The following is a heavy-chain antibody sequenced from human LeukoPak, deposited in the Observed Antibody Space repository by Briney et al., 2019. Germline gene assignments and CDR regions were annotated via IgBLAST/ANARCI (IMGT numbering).Heavy chain of an antibody. D-gene: IGHD3-22*01. Sequence: ASVKVSCKASGYTFTSFSISWVRQAPGQGLEWMGWISAYNGNTNYAQKLQGRVTMTTDTSTSTAYMELRSLRSDDTAVYYCARARYDSSSFYYWGQGTLVTVSS. CDR2: ISAYNGNT. J-gene: IGHJ4*02. CDR1: GYTFTSFS. V-gene: IGHV1-18*01. CDR3: ARARYDSSSFYY.